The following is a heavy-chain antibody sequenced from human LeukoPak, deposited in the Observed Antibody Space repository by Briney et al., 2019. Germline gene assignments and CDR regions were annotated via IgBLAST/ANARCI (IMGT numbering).Heavy chain of an antibody. J-gene: IGHJ4*02. CDR2: VWYDGSSK. CDR1: GFTFSSYG. V-gene: IGHV3-33*01. Sequence: GGSLRLSCAASGFTFSSYGMHWVRQAPGKGLEWVAVVWYDGSSKYYADSVKGRFTISRDNSKNTLYLQMNSLRTEDTAVYYCARDLVYHYDFWSGYAGFDYWGQGTLVTVSS. CDR3: ARDLVYHYDFWSGYAGFDY. D-gene: IGHD3-3*01.